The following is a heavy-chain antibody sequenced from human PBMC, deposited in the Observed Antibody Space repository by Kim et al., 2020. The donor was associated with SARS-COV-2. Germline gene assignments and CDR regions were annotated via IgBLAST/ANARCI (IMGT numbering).Heavy chain of an antibody. D-gene: IGHD3-10*01. J-gene: IGHJ2*01. Sequence: GGSLRLSCAASGFTFSSYAMSWVRQAPGKGLEWVSAISGSGGSTYYADSVKGRFTISRDNSKNTLYLQMNSLRAEDTAVYYCAKWHGSGSYYNRRWWYFDLWGRGTLVTVSS. CDR2: ISGSGGST. V-gene: IGHV3-23*01. CDR3: AKWHGSGSYYNRRWWYFDL. CDR1: GFTFSSYA.